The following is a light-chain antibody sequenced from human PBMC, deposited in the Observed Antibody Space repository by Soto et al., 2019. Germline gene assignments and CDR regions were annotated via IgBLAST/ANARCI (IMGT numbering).Light chain of an antibody. CDR2: AAS. CDR1: QDINHW. J-gene: IGKJ2*01. V-gene: IGKV1-12*01. CDR3: QRANSLPRT. Sequence: DIQMTQSPSSVSASVGDRVTITCRASQDINHWLAWYQQKPGKAPKLLIYAASTLHSGVPPRFSGSGSGTDFTLTISSLQPEDLGTYYCQRANSLPRTFGPGTKVEVK.